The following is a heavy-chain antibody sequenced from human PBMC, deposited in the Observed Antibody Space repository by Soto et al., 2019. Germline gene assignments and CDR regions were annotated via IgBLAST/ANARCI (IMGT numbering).Heavy chain of an antibody. D-gene: IGHD4-17*01. CDR3: AKDAGIRTVTTNPGDY. Sequence: QVQLVESGGGVVQPGRSLRLSCAASGFTFSSYGMHWVRQAPGKGLEWVAVISYDGSNKYYADSVKGRFTISRDNSKNTLYLPMNSLTAEDTAVYYCAKDAGIRTVTTNPGDYWGQGTLVTVSS. CDR2: ISYDGSNK. CDR1: GFTFSSYG. J-gene: IGHJ4*02. V-gene: IGHV3-30*18.